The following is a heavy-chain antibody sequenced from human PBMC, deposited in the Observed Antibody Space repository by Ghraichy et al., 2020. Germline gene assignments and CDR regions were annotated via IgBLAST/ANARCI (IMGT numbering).Heavy chain of an antibody. CDR2: IYYSGST. D-gene: IGHD6-13*01. Sequence: SETLSLTCTVSGGSISSSSYYWGWIRQPPGKGLEWIGSIYYSGSTYYNPSLKSRVTISVDTSKNQFSLKLSSVTAADTAVYYCARIHRGSSSWYYDYWGQGTLVTVSS. V-gene: IGHV4-39*01. CDR1: GGSISSSSYY. CDR3: ARIHRGSSSWYYDY. J-gene: IGHJ4*02.